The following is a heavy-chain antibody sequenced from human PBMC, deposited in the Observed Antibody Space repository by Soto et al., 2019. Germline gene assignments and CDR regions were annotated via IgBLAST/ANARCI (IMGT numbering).Heavy chain of an antibody. CDR3: ARGLILWFGELSRRGGYYYYMDV. CDR2: INDSGDI. J-gene: IGHJ6*03. CDR1: GGSFSGYQ. Sequence: QVQLQQWGAGLLKPSETLSLTCAVYGGSFSGYQWSWIRQTPGKGLEWIGGINDSGDINYNPSLKSRVTIVVDSPKKQISLRLSSVTAAETAVYYCARGLILWFGELSRRGGYYYYMDVWGKGTTVTVSS. V-gene: IGHV4-34*02. D-gene: IGHD3-10*01.